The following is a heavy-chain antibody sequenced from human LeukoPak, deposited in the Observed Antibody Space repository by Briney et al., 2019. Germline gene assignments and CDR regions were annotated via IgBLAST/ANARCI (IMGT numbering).Heavy chain of an antibody. D-gene: IGHD2-2*03. J-gene: IGHJ6*02. V-gene: IGHV4-59*12. CDR2: IYYSGST. Sequence: SETLSLTCTVSGDSMKNYYWIWLRQSPGKGLEWIGYIYYSGSTYYNPSLKSRVTMSVDTSKKQFSLKLSSVTAADTAVYYCARAGDCSSTSCQWVPLVWGQGTTVTVSS. CDR1: GDSMKNYY. CDR3: ARAGDCSSTSCQWVPLV.